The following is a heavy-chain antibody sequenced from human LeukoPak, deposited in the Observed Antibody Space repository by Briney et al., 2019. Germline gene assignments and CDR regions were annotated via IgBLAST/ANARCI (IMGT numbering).Heavy chain of an antibody. CDR2: ISGSGGST. CDR1: GFTFSSYA. CDR3: AKNSLKYYYDSSGYSLGPDY. V-gene: IGHV3-23*01. D-gene: IGHD3-22*01. Sequence: GGSLRLSCAASGFTFSSYAMSWVRQGPGEGLEWVSAISGSGGSTYYADSVKGRFTISRDNSKNTLYLQMNSLRAEDTAVYYCAKNSLKYYYDSSGYSLGPDYWGQGTLVTVSS. J-gene: IGHJ4*02.